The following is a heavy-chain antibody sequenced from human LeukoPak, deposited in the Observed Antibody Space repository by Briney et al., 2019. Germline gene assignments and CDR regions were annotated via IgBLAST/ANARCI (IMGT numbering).Heavy chain of an antibody. CDR2: VSFEGSNK. Sequence: GGSLRLSCAASGFTFSRYGMHWVRQAPGKGLEWVAVVSFEGSNKYYADSVKGRFTISRDNSKNTLSLQMNSLRAEDTAVYYCAKDMGYYYGSGSYPPENDYWGQGTLVTVSS. D-gene: IGHD3-10*01. J-gene: IGHJ4*02. V-gene: IGHV3-30*18. CDR3: AKDMGYYYGSGSYPPENDY. CDR1: GFTFSRYG.